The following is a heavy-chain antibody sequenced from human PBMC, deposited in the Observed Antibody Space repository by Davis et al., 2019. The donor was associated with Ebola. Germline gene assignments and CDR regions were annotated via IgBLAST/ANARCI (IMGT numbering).Heavy chain of an antibody. CDR2: ISSSSSYI. CDR3: TLLQEHL. J-gene: IGHJ6*01. V-gene: IGHV3-21*01. CDR1: GFTFSSYW. Sequence: GESLKISCAASGFTFSSYWMSWVRQAPGKGLEWVSSISSSSSYIYCADSVKGRFTISRDNAKNSLYLQMNSLHQGPIGLPPGTLLQEHLWG.